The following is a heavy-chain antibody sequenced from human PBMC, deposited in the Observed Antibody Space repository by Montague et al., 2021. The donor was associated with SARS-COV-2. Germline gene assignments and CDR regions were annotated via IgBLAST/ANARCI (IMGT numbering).Heavy chain of an antibody. CDR1: GGFISSSY. Sequence: SETLSLTCTVPGGFISSSYWSWIRQPPGKGLEWIGYIYHSGNTNYNPSLKSRVTISIDTSMNQFSLSLSSMTAADTAVYYCTSGEGNYGWGYYFDYWGQGTLVTVSS. J-gene: IGHJ4*02. CDR2: IYHSGNT. CDR3: TSGEGNYGWGYYFDY. D-gene: IGHD6-19*01. V-gene: IGHV4-59*01.